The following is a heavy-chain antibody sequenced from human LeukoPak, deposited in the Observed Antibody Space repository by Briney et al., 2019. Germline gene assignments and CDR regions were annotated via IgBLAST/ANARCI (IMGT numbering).Heavy chain of an antibody. CDR1: GFIFSSYG. V-gene: IGHV3-30*02. CDR3: AKDRERVLTSTSCSFDY. CDR2: IRYDGSDK. J-gene: IGHJ4*01. D-gene: IGHD2-2*01. Sequence: GGSLRLSCAASGFIFSSYGMHWVRQAPGKGLEWVTFIRYDGSDKYYADSVNGRFTISRDNSKNTLYLQMNSLRAEDTAVYYCAKDRERVLTSTSCSFDYWGHGTLATVSS.